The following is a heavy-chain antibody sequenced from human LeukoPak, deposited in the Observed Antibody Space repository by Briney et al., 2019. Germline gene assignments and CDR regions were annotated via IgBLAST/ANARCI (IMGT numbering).Heavy chain of an antibody. CDR1: GGSISSSSYY. Sequence: PSETLSLTCTVSGGSISSSSYYWGWIRQPPGKGLEWIGSIYYSGSTYYNPSLKSRVTISVDTSKNQFSLKLGSVTAADTAVYYCARRRGSLIRIAAAGTDAFDIWGQGTMVTVSS. CDR2: IYYSGST. V-gene: IGHV4-39*01. CDR3: ARRRGSLIRIAAAGTDAFDI. J-gene: IGHJ3*02. D-gene: IGHD6-13*01.